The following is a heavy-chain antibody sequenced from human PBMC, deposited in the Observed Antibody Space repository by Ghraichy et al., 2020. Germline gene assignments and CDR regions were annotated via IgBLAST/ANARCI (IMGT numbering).Heavy chain of an antibody. Sequence: GGSLRLSCAASGFTLSSYAMSWVRQAPGKGLEWVSVITGSDDLTSYADYADSVKGRFTISRDNSKNTLYLQLSSLRVEDTAVYYCAKDGPCSGGSCYERIFDTWGQGTLVTVSS. CDR2: ITGSDDLTSYA. CDR1: GFTLSSYA. D-gene: IGHD2-15*01. V-gene: IGHV3-23*01. CDR3: AKDGPCSGGSCYERIFDT. J-gene: IGHJ4*02.